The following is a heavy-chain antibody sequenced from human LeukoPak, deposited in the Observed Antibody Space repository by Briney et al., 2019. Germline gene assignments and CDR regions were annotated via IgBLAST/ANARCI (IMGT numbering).Heavy chain of an antibody. CDR1: GYTFTGYY. J-gene: IGHJ3*02. Sequence: ASVKVSCKASGYTFTGYYMHWVRQAPGKGLEWMGGFDPEDGETIYAQKFQGRVTMTEDTSTDTAYMELSSLRSEDTAVYYCANLDYYGSGNAFDIWGQGTMVTVSS. V-gene: IGHV1-24*01. CDR2: FDPEDGET. D-gene: IGHD3-10*01. CDR3: ANLDYYGSGNAFDI.